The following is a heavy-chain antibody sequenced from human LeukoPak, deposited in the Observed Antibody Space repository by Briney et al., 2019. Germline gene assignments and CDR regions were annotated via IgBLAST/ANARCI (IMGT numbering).Heavy chain of an antibody. Sequence: TGGSLRLSCAASGFTFSSYGMHWVRQAPGKGLEWVAFIRYDGSNKYYADSVKGRFTISRDNSKNTLYLQMNSLRAEDTAVYYCAKDKELRYFDWLFDLDYWGQGTLVTVSS. D-gene: IGHD3-9*01. CDR3: AKDKELRYFDWLFDLDY. CDR1: GFTFSSYG. V-gene: IGHV3-30*02. J-gene: IGHJ4*02. CDR2: IRYDGSNK.